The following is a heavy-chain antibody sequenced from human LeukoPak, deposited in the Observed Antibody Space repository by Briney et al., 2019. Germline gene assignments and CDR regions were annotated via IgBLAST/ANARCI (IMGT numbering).Heavy chain of an antibody. CDR2: INHSGST. D-gene: IGHD1-1*01. J-gene: IGHJ6*02. CDR1: GGSFSGYY. V-gene: IGHV4-34*01. CDR3: ARVPRRRYNWNDPKYYYYYYGMDV. Sequence: SETLSLTCAVYGGSFSGYYWSWIRQPPGKGLEWIGEINHSGSTNYNPSLKSRVTMSVDTSKNQFSLKLSSVTAADTAVYYCARVPRRRYNWNDPKYYYYYYGMDVWGQGTTVTVSS.